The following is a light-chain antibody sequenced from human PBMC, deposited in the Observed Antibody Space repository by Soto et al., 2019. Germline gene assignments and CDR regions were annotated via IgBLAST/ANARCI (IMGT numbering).Light chain of an antibody. V-gene: IGKV1-39*01. Sequence: IDLTKAPSALSVSVGDSVTITCRASQSIGTYLTWYQQNPGKAPNLLIYAASRLQSGVPSMFSGSGSGTDFTLTTSSLKPEAFETYYSPQSFTDTRTFGQGTKVDIK. CDR3: PQSFTDTRT. CDR1: QSIGTY. CDR2: AAS. J-gene: IGKJ1*01.